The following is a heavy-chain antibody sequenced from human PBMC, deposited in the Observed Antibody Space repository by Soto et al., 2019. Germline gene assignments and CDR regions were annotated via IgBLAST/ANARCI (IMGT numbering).Heavy chain of an antibody. CDR2: ISSGSSNI. V-gene: IGHV3-21*01. Sequence: PGGSLTLSCAGSGFAFRRYNMNWVRQPPGKGLEWVASISSGSSNIYYADSVKGRFTISRDNAKDSLYLQMDRLRAEDSAVYYCASATVVAGAFDFWGQGTLLTVSS. J-gene: IGHJ4*02. CDR3: ASATVVAGAFDF. D-gene: IGHD2-15*01. CDR1: GFAFRRYN.